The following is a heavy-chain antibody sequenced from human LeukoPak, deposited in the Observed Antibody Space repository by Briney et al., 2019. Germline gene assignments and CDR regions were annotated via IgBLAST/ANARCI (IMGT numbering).Heavy chain of an antibody. V-gene: IGHV1-3*01. Sequence: SVKVSCKASGYTFTSYVMHWVRQPPGQRLEWMGWINAGNANTKYSQKLQGRVTITRDTSASTAYMKLSSLRSEDTAVYYCARDPCSGGSCYIHPCDYWGQGTLVTVSS. D-gene: IGHD2-15*01. CDR1: GYTFTSYV. CDR2: INAGNANT. J-gene: IGHJ4*02. CDR3: ARDPCSGGSCYIHPCDY.